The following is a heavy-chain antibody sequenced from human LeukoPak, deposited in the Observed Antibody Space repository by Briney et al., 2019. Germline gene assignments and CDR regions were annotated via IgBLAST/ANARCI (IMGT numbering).Heavy chain of an antibody. CDR1: GFTFSDYY. CDR3: ARSMSYYDSSGLDY. CDR2: ISSSGTGI. D-gene: IGHD3-22*01. V-gene: IGHV3-11*04. J-gene: IGHJ4*02. Sequence: PGGSLRLSCAASGFTFSDYYKSWIRQAPGKGLEWVSYISSSGTGIYYADSVKGRFTISRGNAKNSLYLQMNSLRVEDTAVYYCARSMSYYDSSGLDYWGQGTLVTVSS.